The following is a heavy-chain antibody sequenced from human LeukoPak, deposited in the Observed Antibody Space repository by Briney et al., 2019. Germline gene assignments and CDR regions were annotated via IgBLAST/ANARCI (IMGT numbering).Heavy chain of an antibody. CDR2: INPNSGGT. V-gene: IGHV1-2*02. Sequence: ASVEVSCKASGYTFTGYYMHWVRQAPGQGLEWMGWINPNSGGTNYAQKFQGRVTMTRDTSISTAYMELSRLRSDDTAVYYCARAGIYVGATGDFDYWGQGTLVTVSS. CDR1: GYTFTGYY. D-gene: IGHD1-26*01. J-gene: IGHJ4*02. CDR3: ARAGIYVGATGDFDY.